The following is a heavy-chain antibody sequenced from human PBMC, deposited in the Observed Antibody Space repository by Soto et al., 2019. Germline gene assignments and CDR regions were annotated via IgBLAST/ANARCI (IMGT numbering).Heavy chain of an antibody. D-gene: IGHD2-2*01. J-gene: IGHJ4*02. CDR3: AKRILSSNWFDC. CDR1: GFTFSSYG. CDR2: ITGSGAST. Sequence: GGSLRLSCAASGFTFSSYGMSWVRQTPGKGLEWVSAITGSGASTYYADSVKGRFTISRDNSKNTLYLQMNNLRAEDTAVYYCAKRILSSNWFDCWGQGTLVTVSS. V-gene: IGHV3-23*01.